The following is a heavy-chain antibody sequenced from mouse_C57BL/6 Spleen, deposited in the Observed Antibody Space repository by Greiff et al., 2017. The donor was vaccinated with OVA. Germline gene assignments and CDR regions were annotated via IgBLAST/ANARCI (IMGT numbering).Heavy chain of an antibody. Sequence: QVHVKQPGAELVKPGASVKLSCKASGYTFTSYWMHWVKQRPGQGLEWIGMIHPNSGSTNYNEKFKSKATLTVDKSSSTAYMQLSSLTSEDSAVYYCARKDYYGSLYYYAMDYWGQGTSVTVSS. CDR3: ARKDYYGSLYYYAMDY. CDR1: GYTFTSYW. V-gene: IGHV1-64*01. CDR2: IHPNSGST. D-gene: IGHD1-1*01. J-gene: IGHJ4*01.